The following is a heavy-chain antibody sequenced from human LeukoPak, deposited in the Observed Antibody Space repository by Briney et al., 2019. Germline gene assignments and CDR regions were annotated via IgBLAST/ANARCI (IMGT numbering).Heavy chain of an antibody. J-gene: IGHJ4*02. Sequence: ASVKVSCKASGYTFTGYYMHWVRQAPGQGLEWMGRINPNSGGTNYAHKFQGRVTMTRDTSISTAYMELSRLRSDDTAVYYCARVGYSYGYVMNFDYWGQGTLVTVSS. D-gene: IGHD5-18*01. V-gene: IGHV1-2*06. CDR1: GYTFTGYY. CDR3: ARVGYSYGYVMNFDY. CDR2: INPNSGGT.